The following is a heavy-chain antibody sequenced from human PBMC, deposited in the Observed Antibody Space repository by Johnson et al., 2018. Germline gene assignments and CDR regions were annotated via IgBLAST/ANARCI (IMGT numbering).Heavy chain of an antibody. CDR3: TTVPDVDTTMDAAFAF. CDR1: GFTFSNAG. D-gene: IGHD5-18*01. J-gene: IGHJ3*01. CDR2: IKGKTDGGTT. Sequence: VQLVQSGGGLVKPGGSLRLSCAASGFTFSNAGMSWVRQAPGKGLEWVGRIKGKTDGGTTDYAAPVKGRFSISRDDSKNTLYLQINSLKTEDTAVYYCTTVPDVDTTMDAAFAFWGQGRMVTVSP. V-gene: IGHV3-15*07.